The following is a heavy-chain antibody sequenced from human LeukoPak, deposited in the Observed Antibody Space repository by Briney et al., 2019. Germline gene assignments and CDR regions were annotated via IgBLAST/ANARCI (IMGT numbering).Heavy chain of an antibody. V-gene: IGHV3-21*01. CDR1: GFTFCSYS. D-gene: IGHD5-12*01. CDR2: ISSSSSYI. J-gene: IGHJ4*02. CDR3: ARALVATKPFDY. Sequence: GGSLRLSCAASGFTFCSYSMNWVRQAPGKGLEWVSSISSSSSYIYYADSVKGRFTISRDNAKNSLYLQMNSLRAEDTAVYYCARALVATKPFDYWGQGTLVTVSS.